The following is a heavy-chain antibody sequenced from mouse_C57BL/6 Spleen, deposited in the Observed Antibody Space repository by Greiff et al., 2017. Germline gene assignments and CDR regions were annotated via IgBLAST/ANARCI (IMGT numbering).Heavy chain of an antibody. Sequence: EVQLQQSGPELVKPGASVKMSCKASGYTFTDYNMHWVKQSHGKSLEWIGYINPNNGGTSYNQKFKGKATLTVNKSSSTAYMELRSLTSEDSAVYYCARDYGSSYELAYWGQGTLVTVSA. V-gene: IGHV1-22*01. CDR2: INPNNGGT. CDR3: ARDYGSSYELAY. J-gene: IGHJ3*01. D-gene: IGHD1-1*01. CDR1: GYTFTDYN.